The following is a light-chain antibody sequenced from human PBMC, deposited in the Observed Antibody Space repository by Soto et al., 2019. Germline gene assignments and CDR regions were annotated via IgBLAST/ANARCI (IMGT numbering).Light chain of an antibody. CDR3: QQYNNWPPYT. V-gene: IGKV2-30*01. J-gene: IGKJ2*01. CDR1: RGLLFRGKNTY. Sequence: DVVMTQSPLSLPVTLGQPASISCSSSRGLLFRGKNTYLTWFQQRPGQSPRRLIYNVSVRDSGVPDRFSGSGSDTDFTLTISRVEAEDFAIYYCQQYNNWPPYTFGQGTKVDIK. CDR2: NVS.